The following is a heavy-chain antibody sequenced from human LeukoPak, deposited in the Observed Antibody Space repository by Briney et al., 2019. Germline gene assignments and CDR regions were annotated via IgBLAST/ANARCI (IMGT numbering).Heavy chain of an antibody. CDR1: GFTFSSYS. CDR3: ARDPGYSSGWFDY. D-gene: IGHD6-19*01. CDR2: ISASSNFI. V-gene: IGHV3-21*01. J-gene: IGHJ4*02. Sequence: GGSLRLSCVVSGFTFSSYSMSWVRQAPGKGLEWVSSISASSNFISYADSVKGRFTISRDNAKKSLYLQMNSVRAEDTAVYYCARDPGYSSGWFDYWGQGALVTVSS.